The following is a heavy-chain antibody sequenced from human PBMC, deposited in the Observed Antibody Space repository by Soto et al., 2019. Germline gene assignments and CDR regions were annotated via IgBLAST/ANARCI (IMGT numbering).Heavy chain of an antibody. CDR3: ARPTYYDILTGSNWFDP. CDR1: GGSFSGYY. J-gene: IGHJ5*02. Sequence: SETLSLTCAVYGGSFSGYYWSWIRQPPGKGLEWIGEINHSGSTNYNPSLKSRVTISVDTSKNQFSLKLSSVTAADTAVYYCARPTYYDILTGSNWFDPWGQGTLVTVSS. V-gene: IGHV4-34*01. D-gene: IGHD3-9*01. CDR2: INHSGST.